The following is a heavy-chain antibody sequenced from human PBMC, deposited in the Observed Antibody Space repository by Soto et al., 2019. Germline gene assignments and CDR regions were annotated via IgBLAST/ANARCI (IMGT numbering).Heavy chain of an antibody. V-gene: IGHV4-34*01. CDR1: GGSFSGYC. CDR2: ICHGGGA. Sequence: SETLSLTCAVYGGSFSGYCWIWIRQTPGERLEWVGDICHGGGANYNPSLKSRVSFSMDPSKNQFSLKLTSVTAADTAVYFCATSGGRSRAFYWGQGTLVTVSS. J-gene: IGHJ4*02. D-gene: IGHD1-26*01. CDR3: ATSGGRSRAFY.